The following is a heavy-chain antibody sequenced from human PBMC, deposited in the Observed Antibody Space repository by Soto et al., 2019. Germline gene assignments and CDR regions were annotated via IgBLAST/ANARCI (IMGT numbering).Heavy chain of an antibody. Sequence: PGGSLRLSCAASGFNFSTYGMNWVRQAPGKGLEWVSGITRSGVSTYYVDSVKGRFTISRDNSKNTLYLQMTSLRAEDTAVYYCATDRLLLARFDSWGQGTLVTVSS. CDR2: ITRSGVST. J-gene: IGHJ5*01. V-gene: IGHV3-23*01. CDR3: ATDRLLLARFDS. CDR1: GFNFSTYG. D-gene: IGHD2-8*02.